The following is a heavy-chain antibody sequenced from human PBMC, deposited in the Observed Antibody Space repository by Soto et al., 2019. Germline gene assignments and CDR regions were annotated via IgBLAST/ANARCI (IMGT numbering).Heavy chain of an antibody. J-gene: IGHJ5*01. CDR3: ASGTYLAPFHGWFGS. CDR2: IYHSGNT. Sequence: SSETLSLTCAVSGGSISSGGYSWTWIRQPPGKGLEWIGYIYHSGNTYYNPSLKSRVTISGDRSKNSFSLKLSSVTAAATAEYYYASGTYLAPFHGWFGSWGQGTLVTVSS. V-gene: IGHV4-30-2*01. D-gene: IGHD1-26*01. CDR1: GGSISSGGYS.